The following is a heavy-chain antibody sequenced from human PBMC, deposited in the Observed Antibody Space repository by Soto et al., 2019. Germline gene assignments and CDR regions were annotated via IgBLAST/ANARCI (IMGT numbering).Heavy chain of an antibody. Sequence: QVQLVQSGAEVRKPGASVKLSCKTSGYTFLNYAIHWVRQAPGQGLEWMGWVNPSNGYTKYSENFQARLSLTRDTSANTAYMELSSLRSEDTAVYYCARRLSAFDVWGHGTVVTVSS. CDR3: ARRLSAFDV. CDR2: VNPSNGYT. CDR1: GYTFLNYA. J-gene: IGHJ3*01. V-gene: IGHV1-3*01.